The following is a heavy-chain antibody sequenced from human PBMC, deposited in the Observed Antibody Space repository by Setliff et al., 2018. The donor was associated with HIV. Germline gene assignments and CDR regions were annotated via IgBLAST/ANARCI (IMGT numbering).Heavy chain of an antibody. J-gene: IGHJ6*03. D-gene: IGHD3-10*01. V-gene: IGHV4-34*01. CDR3: ARPGRASYYYYMDV. Sequence: SETLSLTCAVYGGSFSAYYWSWIRQPPGKGLEWIGEINHSGSTNYNPSLKSRVTISVDTSKNQFSLKLSSVTAADTAVYYCARPGRASYYYYMDVWGKGTTVTVSS. CDR2: INHSGST. CDR1: GGSFSAYY.